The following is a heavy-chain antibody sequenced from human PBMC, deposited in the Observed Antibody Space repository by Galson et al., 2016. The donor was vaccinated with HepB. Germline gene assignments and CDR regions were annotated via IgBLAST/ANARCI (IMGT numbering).Heavy chain of an antibody. J-gene: IGHJ4*02. V-gene: IGHV1-69*06. CDR3: VRAGGVAGTATRRWMDS. CDR1: RDSFSSHS. Sequence: SVKVSCKASRDSFSSHSFIWVRQAPGQGPEWMGGIIPIFGTRNYAPQFQGRVTISADTSTSTSYMELRSLTSEDTAVYYCVRAGGVAGTATRRWMDSWGQGTRVIVSS. CDR2: IIPIFGTR. D-gene: IGHD6-19*01.